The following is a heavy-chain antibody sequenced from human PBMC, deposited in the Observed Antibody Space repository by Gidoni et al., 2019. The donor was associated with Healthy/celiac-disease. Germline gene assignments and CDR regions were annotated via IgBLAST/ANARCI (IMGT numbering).Heavy chain of an antibody. J-gene: IGHJ4*02. V-gene: IGHV3-33*01. CDR3: ARDGYCSSTSCYYDYYFDY. D-gene: IGHD2-2*01. CDR1: GFTFSGYG. CDR2: IWYDGSNK. Sequence: QVQLVESGGGVVQPGTSLRLSCAASGFTFSGYGMHWVRQAPGKGLEWVAVIWYDGSNKYYADSVKGRFTISRDNSKNTLYLQMNSLRAEDTAVYYCARDGYCSSTSCYYDYYFDYWGQGTLVTVSS.